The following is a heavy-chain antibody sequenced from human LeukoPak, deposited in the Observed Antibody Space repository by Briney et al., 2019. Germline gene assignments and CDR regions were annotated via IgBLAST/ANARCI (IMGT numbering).Heavy chain of an antibody. D-gene: IGHD6-13*01. CDR3: AKAESSSWYFDY. J-gene: IGHJ4*02. Sequence: GGSLRLSCAASGFTFSSYAMSWLRQAPGKGLEWFSAISGSGGSTYYADYVKVRFTISRDNSNNTLYLQMNSLRAEDTAVYYCAKAESSSWYFDYWGQGTLVTVPS. CDR1: GFTFSSYA. V-gene: IGHV3-23*01. CDR2: ISGSGGST.